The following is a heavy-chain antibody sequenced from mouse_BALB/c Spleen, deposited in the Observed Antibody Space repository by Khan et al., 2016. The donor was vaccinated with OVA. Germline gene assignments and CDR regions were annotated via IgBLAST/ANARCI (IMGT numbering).Heavy chain of an antibody. J-gene: IGHJ4*01. CDR2: IWGGGGT. CDR3: ARAYYRYDGYYAMDY. D-gene: IGHD2-14*01. V-gene: IGHV2-6-4*01. Sequence: VQLQESGPGLVAPSQRLSITCTVSGFSLSRYNIHWVRQPPGKGLEWLGMIWGGGGTDYNSTLKSRLSISKDNSKSPVFLKMNSLQTDDTAMYYCARAYYRYDGYYAMDYWGQGTSVTVSS. CDR1: GFSLSRYN.